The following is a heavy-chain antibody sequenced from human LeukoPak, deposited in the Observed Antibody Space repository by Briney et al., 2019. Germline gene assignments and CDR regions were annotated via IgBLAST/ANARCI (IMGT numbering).Heavy chain of an antibody. CDR3: ARDRPHNWFDL. CDR1: GFTFSNFW. V-gene: IGHV3-74*01. CDR2: ISADGTDA. J-gene: IGHJ5*02. Sequence: GGSLRLSCAASGFTFSNFWMHWVRHASGKGLVWVSRISADGTDAVYADSVKGRFTISRDNAKNTVHLQMNNLRAEDTAVYYCARDRPHNWFDLWGQGTLVTVSS.